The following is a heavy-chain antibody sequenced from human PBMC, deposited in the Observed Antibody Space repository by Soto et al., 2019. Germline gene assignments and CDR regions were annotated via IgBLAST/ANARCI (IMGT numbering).Heavy chain of an antibody. CDR2: INPNSGGT. D-gene: IGHD3-10*01. CDR3: ARYGPGSYYDGMDV. Sequence: ASVKVSCKASGYTFTGYYMHWVRQAPGQGLEWMGWINPNSGGTNYAQKFQGWVTMTRDTSISTAYMELSRLRSDDTAVYYCARYGPGSYYDGMDVLGQGTTVTVSS. CDR1: GYTFTGYY. V-gene: IGHV1-2*04. J-gene: IGHJ6*02.